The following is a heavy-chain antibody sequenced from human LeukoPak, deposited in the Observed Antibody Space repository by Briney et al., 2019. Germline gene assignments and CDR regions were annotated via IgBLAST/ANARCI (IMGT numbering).Heavy chain of an antibody. CDR3: ARDPTAAGKGAWFDP. CDR2: IYYSGST. V-gene: IGHV4-39*02. D-gene: IGHD6-13*01. CDR1: GGSISSSGYY. Sequence: PSETLSLTCTVSGGSISSSGYYWGWIRQPPGKGLEWDGSIYYSGSTYYNPSLKSRVTISVDTSKNQFSPKLSSVAPADTAVYYCARDPTAAGKGAWFDPWGQGTLVTVSS. J-gene: IGHJ5*02.